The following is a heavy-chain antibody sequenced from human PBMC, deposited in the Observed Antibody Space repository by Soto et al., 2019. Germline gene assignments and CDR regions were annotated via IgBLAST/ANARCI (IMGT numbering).Heavy chain of an antibody. CDR3: ARALPTLLPQAANLQGYYFDY. D-gene: IGHD2-15*01. CDR1: GFTFSSYS. Sequence: GGSLRLSCAASGFTFSSYSMNWVRQAPGKGLEWVSYISSSSSTIYYADSVKGRFTISRDNAKNSLYLQMNSLRDEDTAVYYCARALPTLLPQAANLQGYYFDYWGQGTLVTVSS. V-gene: IGHV3-48*02. J-gene: IGHJ4*02. CDR2: ISSSSSTI.